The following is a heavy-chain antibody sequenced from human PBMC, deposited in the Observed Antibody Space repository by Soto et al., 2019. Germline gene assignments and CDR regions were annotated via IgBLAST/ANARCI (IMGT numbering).Heavy chain of an antibody. V-gene: IGHV4-34*01. J-gene: IGHJ4*02. D-gene: IGHD6-6*01. CDR3: ARGGAPLKQLDYMQHGVFDY. CDR2: INHSGST. Sequence: SETLSLTCAVYGGSFSGYYWSWIRQPPGKGLEWIGEINHSGSTNYNPSLKSRVTISVDTSKNQFSLKLSSVTAADTAVYYCARGGAPLKQLDYMQHGVFDYWGQGTLVTVSS. CDR1: GGSFSGYY.